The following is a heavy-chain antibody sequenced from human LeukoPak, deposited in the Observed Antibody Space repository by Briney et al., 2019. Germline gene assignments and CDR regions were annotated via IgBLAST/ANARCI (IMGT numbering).Heavy chain of an antibody. CDR1: GFTFSRYW. J-gene: IGHJ4*02. Sequence: SGGSLRLSCAVSGFTFSRYWMSWVRQAPGKGLEWVANIKEDGSEKYYVDSVKGRFTISRDNAKNSLYLQMNSLRAEDTAVYYCARDPDDNWNDLDSWGQGTLVTVSS. V-gene: IGHV3-7*04. CDR3: ARDPDDNWNDLDS. D-gene: IGHD1-1*01. CDR2: IKEDGSEK.